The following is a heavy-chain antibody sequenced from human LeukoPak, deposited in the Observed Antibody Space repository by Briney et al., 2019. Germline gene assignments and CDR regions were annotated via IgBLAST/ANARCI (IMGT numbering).Heavy chain of an antibody. CDR2: ISYSGST. J-gene: IGHJ4*02. CDR1: GGSISSYY. D-gene: IGHD3-22*01. Sequence: SETLSLTCTVSGGSISSYYWSWIRQPPGKGLEWIGYISYSGSTNYNPSLKSRVTISVDTSKNQFSLKLSSVTAADTAVYYCARRGSYYDSVGYYYFDYWGQGTLVTVSS. CDR3: ARRGSYYDSVGYYYFDY. V-gene: IGHV4-59*08.